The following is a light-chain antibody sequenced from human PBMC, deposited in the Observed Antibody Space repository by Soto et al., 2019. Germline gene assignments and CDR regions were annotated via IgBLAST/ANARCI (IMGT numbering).Light chain of an antibody. Sequence: EIVMTQSPATLSVSPGERVTLPCRARQSVGSNLAWYQQTPGQAPRVVIYDASTRATVIPARFSGSGSGTEFTLTIRSLQSEDFAVYYCQQYDTWPLTFGGGTKVDIK. CDR1: QSVGSN. CDR3: QQYDTWPLT. CDR2: DAS. J-gene: IGKJ4*01. V-gene: IGKV3-15*01.